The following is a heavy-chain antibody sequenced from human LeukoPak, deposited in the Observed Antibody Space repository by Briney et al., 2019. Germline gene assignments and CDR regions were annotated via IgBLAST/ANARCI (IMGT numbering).Heavy chain of an antibody. J-gene: IGHJ6*02. V-gene: IGHV3-13*01. CDR3: ARGSVRVGMDV. CDR2: IGTAGDT. Sequence: GGSLRLSCEASGITFSTSDMHWVRQAPGKGLGWVSVIGTAGDTYYADSVKGRFTISRENAKNSLYLQMNSLRAGDTAVYYCARGSVRVGMDVWGQGTTVTVSS. CDR1: GITFSTSD. D-gene: IGHD6-13*01.